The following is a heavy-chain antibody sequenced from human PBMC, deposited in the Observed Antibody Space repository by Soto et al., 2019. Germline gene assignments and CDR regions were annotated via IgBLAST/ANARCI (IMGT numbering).Heavy chain of an antibody. CDR1: GYSFTSYW. Sequence: GESLKISCKGSGYSFTSYWIGWVRQMPGKGLEWMGIIYPGDSDTRYSPSFQGQVTISADKSISTAYLQWSSLKASDTAMYYCARTQIGAAATDYYYYGMDVWGQGTTVTVSS. CDR3: ARTQIGAAATDYYYYGMDV. CDR2: IYPGDSDT. J-gene: IGHJ6*02. D-gene: IGHD6-13*01. V-gene: IGHV5-51*01.